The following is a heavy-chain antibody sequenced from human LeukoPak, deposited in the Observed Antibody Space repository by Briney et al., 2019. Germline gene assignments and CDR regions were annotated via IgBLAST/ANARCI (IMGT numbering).Heavy chain of an antibody. V-gene: IGHV4-34*01. Sequence: GSLRLSCAASGFTFSDYYMSWIRQPPGKGLEWIGEINHSGSTNYNPSLKSRVTISVDTSKNQFSLKLSSVTAADTAVYYCARVGYSSSWSTPGFDYWGQGTLVTVSS. CDR1: GFTFSDYY. CDR3: ARVGYSSSWSTPGFDY. J-gene: IGHJ4*02. D-gene: IGHD6-13*01. CDR2: INHSGST.